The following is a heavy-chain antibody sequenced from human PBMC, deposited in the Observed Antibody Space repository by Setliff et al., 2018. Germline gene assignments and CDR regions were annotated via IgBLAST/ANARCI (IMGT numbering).Heavy chain of an antibody. Sequence: GESLKISCKGSGYSFTNYWIGWVRQMPGKGLEWMGIIYPRDSDTRYSPSFQGQVTISADKSISTVYLHWSSLKASDTAMYYCARSPLSGGADYWGQGTWVTVSS. CDR1: GYSFTNYW. D-gene: IGHD1-26*01. J-gene: IGHJ4*02. CDR2: IYPRDSDT. CDR3: ARSPLSGGADY. V-gene: IGHV5-51*01.